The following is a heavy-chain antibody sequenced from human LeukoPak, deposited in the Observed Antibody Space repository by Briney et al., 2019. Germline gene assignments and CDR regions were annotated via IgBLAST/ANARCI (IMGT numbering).Heavy chain of an antibody. Sequence: GRSLRLSCAASGFTFSSYAMHWVRQAPGKGLEWVAVISYDGSNKYYADSVKGRFTISRDNSKNTLYQQMNSLRAEDTAVYYCARDYGSGSDSSYYYYMDVWGKGTTVTVSS. CDR2: ISYDGSNK. D-gene: IGHD6-19*01. CDR1: GFTFSSYA. V-gene: IGHV3-30*01. CDR3: ARDYGSGSDSSYYYYMDV. J-gene: IGHJ6*03.